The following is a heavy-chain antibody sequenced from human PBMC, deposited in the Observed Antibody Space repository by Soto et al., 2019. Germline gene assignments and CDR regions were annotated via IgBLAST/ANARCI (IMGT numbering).Heavy chain of an antibody. D-gene: IGHD5-12*01. CDR2: ISSSSSTI. J-gene: IGHJ4*02. Sequence: GGSLRLSCAASGFTFSSYSMNWVRQAPGKGLEWVSYISSSSSTIYYANSVKGRFTISRDNAKNSLYLQMNSLRDEDTAVYYCARDYIRRMATKLDYWGQGTLVTVSS. V-gene: IGHV3-48*02. CDR3: ARDYIRRMATKLDY. CDR1: GFTFSSYS.